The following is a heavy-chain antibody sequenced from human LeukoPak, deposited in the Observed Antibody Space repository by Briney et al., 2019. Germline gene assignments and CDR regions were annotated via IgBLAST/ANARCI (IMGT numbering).Heavy chain of an antibody. J-gene: IGHJ3*02. D-gene: IGHD3-10*02. CDR1: GFTFSSYV. CDR2: ISYDGSNE. V-gene: IGHV3-30*04. CDR3: AKDRTMFSGDDAFDI. Sequence: SGGSLRLSCAASGFTFSSYVMHRVRQALGKGLEWVAIISYDGSNEYYADSVKGRFTISRDNSKNTLYLQMNSLRAEDTAVYYCAKDRTMFSGDDAFDIWGQGTMVTVSS.